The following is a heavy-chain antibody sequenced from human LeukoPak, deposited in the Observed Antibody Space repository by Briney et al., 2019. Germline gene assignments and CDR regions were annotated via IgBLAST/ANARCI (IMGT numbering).Heavy chain of an antibody. Sequence: PGGSLRLSCAASGFTFSSYGMHWVRQAPGKGLEWVSVIYSGSGSYHADSVKGRFTISRDNSKNTVYLQMNSLRVEDTAVYFCTRDPHSSGYFTYWGQGTLVIVSS. CDR3: TRDPHSSGYFTY. D-gene: IGHD3-22*01. CDR1: GFTFSSYG. V-gene: IGHV3-53*01. J-gene: IGHJ4*02. CDR2: IYSGSGS.